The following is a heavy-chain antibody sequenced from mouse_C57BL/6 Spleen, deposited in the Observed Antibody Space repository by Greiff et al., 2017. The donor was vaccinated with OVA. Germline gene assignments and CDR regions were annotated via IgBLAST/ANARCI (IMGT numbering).Heavy chain of an antibody. Sequence: EVQLQQSEGGLVQPGSSMKLSCTASGFTFSDYYMAWVRQVPEKGLEWVANINYDGSSTYYLDSLKSRFIISRDNAKNILYLQMSSLKSEDTATYYCARRVRSYWYFDVWGTGTTVTVSS. CDR2: INYDGSST. J-gene: IGHJ1*03. CDR3: ARRVRSYWYFDV. D-gene: IGHD2-12*01. V-gene: IGHV5-16*01. CDR1: GFTFSDYY.